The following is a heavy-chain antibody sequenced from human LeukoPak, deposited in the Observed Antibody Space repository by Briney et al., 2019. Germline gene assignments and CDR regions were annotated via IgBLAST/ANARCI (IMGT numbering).Heavy chain of an antibody. CDR2: MNPNSGNT. V-gene: IGHV1-8*03. CDR3: ASQGDSSGFDY. D-gene: IGHD3-22*01. J-gene: IGHJ4*02. Sequence: GASVKVSCKASGYTFTSYDINWVRQATGQGLEWMGWMNPNSGNTGYAQKFQGRVTITRNTSISTAYMEPSSLRSEDTAVYYCASQGDSSGFDYWGQGTLVTVSS. CDR1: GYTFTSYD.